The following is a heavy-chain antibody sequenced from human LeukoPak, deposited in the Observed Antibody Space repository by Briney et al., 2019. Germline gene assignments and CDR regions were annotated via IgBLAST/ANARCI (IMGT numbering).Heavy chain of an antibody. CDR1: GYTFSSYD. J-gene: IGHJ4*02. D-gene: IGHD3-10*01. V-gene: IGHV1-8*01. CDR2: MNPNSGNR. CDR3: ARGASWGWGYGSDYYFDY. Sequence: EPSVKVSCKASGYTFSSYDINWVRQATGQGLEWMGWMNPNSGNRGYAHKFQGRVTMTRNTSISTAYMELSSLRSEDTAVYYCARGASWGWGYGSDYYFDYWGQGTLVTVSS.